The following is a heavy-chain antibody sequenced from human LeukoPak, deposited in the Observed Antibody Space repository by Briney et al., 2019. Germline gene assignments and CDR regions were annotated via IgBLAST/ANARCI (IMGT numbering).Heavy chain of an antibody. Sequence: ASVTVSCKASGYTFTHYYMHWVRQAPGQGLEWMGWINPNSGGTNYARNFQGRVTMTRDTSISTAYMELSSLRSDDTAVYYCARNVRSSSGSWEENGFDPWGQGTLVTVSS. CDR1: GYTFTHYY. V-gene: IGHV1-2*02. CDR3: ARNVRSSSGSWEENGFDP. D-gene: IGHD6-19*01. CDR2: INPNSGGT. J-gene: IGHJ5*02.